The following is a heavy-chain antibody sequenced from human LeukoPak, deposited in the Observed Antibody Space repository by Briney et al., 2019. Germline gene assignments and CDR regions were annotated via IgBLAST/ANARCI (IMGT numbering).Heavy chain of an antibody. CDR2: INHSGST. CDR1: GGSFSGYY. D-gene: IGHD4-11*01. J-gene: IGHJ4*02. V-gene: IGHV4-34*01. CDR3: ARTTMTTVTTGYDY. Sequence: SETLSLTCAVYGGSFSGYYWSWIRQPPGKGLEWIGEINHSGSTNYNPSLKSRVTISVDTSKNQFSLKLSSVTAADTAVYYCARTTMTTVTTGYDYWGQGTLVTVSS.